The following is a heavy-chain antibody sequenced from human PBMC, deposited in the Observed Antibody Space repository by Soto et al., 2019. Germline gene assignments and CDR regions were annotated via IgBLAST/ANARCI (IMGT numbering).Heavy chain of an antibody. V-gene: IGHV4-39*01. CDR3: ARHLFSSGWYLI. Sequence: QLQLQESGPGLVKPSETLSLTCTVSGGSISSSSYYWGWIRQPPGKGLEWIGSIYYSGSTYYNPSLQSRVTISVDTSKTQFSLKLSSVTAADTAVYYCARHLFSSGWYLIWGQGTMVTVSS. D-gene: IGHD6-19*01. CDR2: IYYSGST. CDR1: GGSISSSSYY. J-gene: IGHJ3*02.